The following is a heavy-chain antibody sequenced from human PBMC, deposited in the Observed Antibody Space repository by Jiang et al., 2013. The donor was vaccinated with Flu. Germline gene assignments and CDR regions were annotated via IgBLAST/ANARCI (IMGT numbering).Heavy chain of an antibody. Sequence: GLVKPSQTLSLTCTVSGGFISDGGYYWNWIRQYPGKALEWIGYIYYSGRTNYNPSLKSRVTISVDTSKNQFSLRLSSVTAADTAVYYCARDFHDYGDDAFDIWGQGTMVSVSS. J-gene: IGHJ3*02. V-gene: IGHV4-31*03. CDR2: IYYSGRT. CDR1: GGFISDGGYY. CDR3: ARDFHDYGDDAFDI. D-gene: IGHD4/OR15-4a*01.